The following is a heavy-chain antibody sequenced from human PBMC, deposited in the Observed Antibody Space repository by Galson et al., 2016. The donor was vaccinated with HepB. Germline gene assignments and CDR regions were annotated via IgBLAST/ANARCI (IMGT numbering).Heavy chain of an antibody. Sequence: SMRLSCAAYGFPFSKYVMSWVRQAPGKGLEWVATLGNGPREAHYIDSVKGRFAISRDNSKNTLSLQMRSLRAEDTAIYYCAKDGQHPIESWGQVTLVTVSS. CDR3: AKDGQHPIES. CDR1: GFPFSKYV. V-gene: IGHV3-23*01. CDR2: LGNGPREA. J-gene: IGHJ4*02.